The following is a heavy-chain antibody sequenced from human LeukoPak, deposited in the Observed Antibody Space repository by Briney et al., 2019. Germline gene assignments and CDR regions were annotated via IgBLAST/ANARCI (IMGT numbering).Heavy chain of an antibody. J-gene: IGHJ6*03. V-gene: IGHV4-38-2*02. Sequence: SETLSLTCTVSGYSISSGYYWGWIRQPPGKGLEWIGSIYHSGSTYYNPSLKSRVTISVDTSKNQFSLKLSSVTAADTAVYYCARADYSSTWSHDYYYMDVWGKGTTVTVSS. CDR1: GYSISSGYY. CDR2: IYHSGST. CDR3: ARADYSSTWSHDYYYMDV. D-gene: IGHD6-13*01.